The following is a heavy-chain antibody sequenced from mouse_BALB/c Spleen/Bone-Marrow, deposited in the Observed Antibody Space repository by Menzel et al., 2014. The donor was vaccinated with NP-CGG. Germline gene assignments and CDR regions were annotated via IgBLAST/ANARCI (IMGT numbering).Heavy chain of an antibody. Sequence: EVNLVESGGGLVQPGGSLKLSCAASGFDFSRYWMSWVRQAPGKGLEWIGEINPDSSTINYTPSLKDKFIISRDNAKNTWNQRMSKVRSEDTALYYCARLNYYGNLFVWGAGTTVTVSS. V-gene: IGHV4-1*02. CDR1: GFDFSRYW. CDR3: ARLNYYGNLFV. CDR2: INPDSSTI. J-gene: IGHJ1*01. D-gene: IGHD1-1*01.